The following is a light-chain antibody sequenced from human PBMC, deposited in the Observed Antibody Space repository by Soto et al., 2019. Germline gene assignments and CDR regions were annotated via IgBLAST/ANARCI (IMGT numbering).Light chain of an antibody. Sequence: EIVLTQSPATLSVSPGERAILSCRASQSVSSNLAWYQQKPGQAPRPLIYGASTRATGVPARISGSGSGTEFTLTISSLQSEDFAVYYCQQYNNWPPWTFGQGTKVDIK. CDR3: QQYNNWPPWT. CDR2: GAS. V-gene: IGKV3-15*01. J-gene: IGKJ1*01. CDR1: QSVSSN.